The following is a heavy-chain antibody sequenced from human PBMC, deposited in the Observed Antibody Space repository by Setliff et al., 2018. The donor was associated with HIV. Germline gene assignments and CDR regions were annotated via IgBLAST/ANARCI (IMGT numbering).Heavy chain of an antibody. J-gene: IGHJ6*02. CDR1: GFTFSSYS. V-gene: IGHV3-21*01. D-gene: IGHD2-15*01. CDR3: ARDSGRPDSYYYAMDI. CDR2: ISSSSSYI. Sequence: LRLSCAASGFTFSSYSMNWVRQAPGKGLEWVSSISSSSSYIYYADSVEGRFTISRDNAKNSLYLQMNSLRAEDTAVYYCARDSGRPDSYYYAMDIWGQGTTVTVSS.